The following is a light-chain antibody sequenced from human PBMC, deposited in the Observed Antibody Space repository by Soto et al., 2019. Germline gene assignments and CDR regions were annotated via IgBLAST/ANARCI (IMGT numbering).Light chain of an antibody. CDR2: DVT. CDR3: CSYAGSYSWV. J-gene: IGLJ2*01. CDR1: RSDVGSYNR. Sequence: QSALTQPPSVSGSPGQSVTISCTRSRSDVGSYNRVSWYQQPPGTAPKLMIYDVTKRPSGVPDRISGSKSGNTASLTISGLQAEDEADYYCCSYAGSYSWVFGGGTKLTVL. V-gene: IGLV2-18*02.